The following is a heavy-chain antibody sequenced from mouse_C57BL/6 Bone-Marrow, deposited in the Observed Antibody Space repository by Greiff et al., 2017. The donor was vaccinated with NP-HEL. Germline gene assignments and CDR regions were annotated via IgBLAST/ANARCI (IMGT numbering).Heavy chain of an antibody. CDR3: ATPRETAQALDY. Sequence: VKLMESGPGLVQPSQSLSITCTVSGFSLTSYGVHWVRQSPGKGLEWLGVIWSGGSTDYNAAFISRLSISKDNSKSQVFFKMNSLQADDTAIYYCATPRETAQALDYWGQGTTLTVSS. D-gene: IGHD3-2*02. CDR2: IWSGGST. J-gene: IGHJ2*01. V-gene: IGHV2-2*01. CDR1: GFSLTSYG.